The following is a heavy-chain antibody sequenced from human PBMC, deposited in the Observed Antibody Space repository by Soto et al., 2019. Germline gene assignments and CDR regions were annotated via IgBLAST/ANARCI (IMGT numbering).Heavy chain of an antibody. D-gene: IGHD3-3*01. Sequence: ASVKVSCKASGYTFTGYYMHWVRQAPGQGLEWMGWINPNSGGTNYAQKFQGWVTMTRDTSISTAYMELSRLRSDDTAVYYCARGGVGYDFWSGYFPPYYFDYWGQGTLVTVSS. V-gene: IGHV1-2*04. CDR1: GYTFTGYY. CDR2: INPNSGGT. J-gene: IGHJ4*02. CDR3: ARGGVGYDFWSGYFPPYYFDY.